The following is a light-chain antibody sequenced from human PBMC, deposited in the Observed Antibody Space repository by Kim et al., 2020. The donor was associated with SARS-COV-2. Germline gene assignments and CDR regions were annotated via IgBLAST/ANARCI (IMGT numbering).Light chain of an antibody. V-gene: IGKV3-11*01. CDR3: QQRSNWT. Sequence: LSLSPGERATLSSRASQSISRYLAWYQQRPGQAPRLLIFDASHRATGIPARFSGSGSGTDFTLTISSLEPEDFAVYYCQQRSNWTFGQGTKVEIK. CDR2: DAS. CDR1: QSISRY. J-gene: IGKJ1*01.